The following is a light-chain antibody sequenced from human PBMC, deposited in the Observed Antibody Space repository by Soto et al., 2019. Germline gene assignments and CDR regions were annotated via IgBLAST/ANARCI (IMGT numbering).Light chain of an antibody. J-gene: IGKJ1*01. CDR2: KAS. V-gene: IGKV1-5*03. Sequence: DIQMTQSPSTLSASVGDRVTITCRASQSISSWLAWYQQKPGKAPKLLIYKASSLESVVPTRFSGRGSATEFTLTISSLPPDDFATYYCQQYNSYLTFGQGTKVEIK. CDR1: QSISSW. CDR3: QQYNSYLT.